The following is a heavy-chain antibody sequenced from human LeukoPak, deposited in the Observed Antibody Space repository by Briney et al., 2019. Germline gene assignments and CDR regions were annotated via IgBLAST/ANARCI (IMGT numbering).Heavy chain of an antibody. J-gene: IGHJ4*02. CDR1: GGSFSGYY. D-gene: IGHD4/OR15-4a*01. CDR2: IYHSGST. Sequence: SETLSLTCAVYGGSFSGYYWTWIRQPPGKGLEWVGEIYHSGSTNYNPSLKSRVTISVDTSKNQFSLKLTSVTAADTAVYYCARGRYGAYGDYRGQGTLVTVSS. CDR3: ARGRYGAYGDY. V-gene: IGHV4-34*01.